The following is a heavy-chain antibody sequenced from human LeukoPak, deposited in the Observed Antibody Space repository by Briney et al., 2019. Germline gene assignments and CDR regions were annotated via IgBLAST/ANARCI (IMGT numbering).Heavy chain of an antibody. Sequence: SETLSLTCAVYGGSFSGYYWSWIRQPPGKGLEWIGEINRSGSTNYNPSLKSRVTISVDTSKNQFSLKLSSVTAADTAVYYCAGTYCGGDCYAMYAFDFWGQGTVVTVSS. CDR2: INRSGST. V-gene: IGHV4-34*01. CDR3: AGTYCGGDCYAMYAFDF. J-gene: IGHJ3*01. D-gene: IGHD2-21*02. CDR1: GGSFSGYY.